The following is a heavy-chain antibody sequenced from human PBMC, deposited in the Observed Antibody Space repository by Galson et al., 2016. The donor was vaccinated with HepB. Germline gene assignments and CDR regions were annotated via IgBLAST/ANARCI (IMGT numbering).Heavy chain of an antibody. Sequence: ETLSLTCTLSGGSIDTVAFYWAWIRQTPGKGLEWIGSIYHTGSTYLSASLKSRVIMSIDKSMNQFSLTLRSLTVADSAVYYCARSTAVSGRRSWGYLDPWGQGTLVSVSS. J-gene: IGHJ5*02. CDR3: ARSTAVSGRRSWGYLDP. CDR2: IYHTGST. V-gene: IGHV4-39*01. CDR1: GGSIDTVAFY. D-gene: IGHD6-19*01.